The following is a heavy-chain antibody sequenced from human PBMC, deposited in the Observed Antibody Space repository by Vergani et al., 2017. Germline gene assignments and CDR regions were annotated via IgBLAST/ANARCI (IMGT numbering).Heavy chain of an antibody. D-gene: IGHD4-23*01. V-gene: IGHV4-61*01. CDR3: ARDFGGEWYFDL. CDR1: GGSINPSSSF. CDR2: VFRNGNV. J-gene: IGHJ2*01. Sequence: QLQLQESGPGLVKPSETLSLICTVSGGSINPSSSFWGWIRQSPGKGLEWIGYVFRNGNVNYNPSFNFRVAIDTSNNELSLRVTSVTAADTAVYYCARDFGGEWYFDLWGRGATVTVSS.